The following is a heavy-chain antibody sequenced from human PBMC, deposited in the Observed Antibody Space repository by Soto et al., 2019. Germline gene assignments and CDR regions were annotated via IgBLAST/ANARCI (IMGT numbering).Heavy chain of an antibody. CDR1: GFTFSSYA. Sequence: PGGSLRLSCAASGFTFSSYAMSWVRQAPGKGLEWVSAISGSGGSTYYADSVKGRFTISRDNSKNTLYLQMNSLRAEDTAVYYCAKDPASPLYYDSSGPSTEYFQHWGQGTLVTVSS. CDR3: AKDPASPLYYDSSGPSTEYFQH. CDR2: ISGSGGST. V-gene: IGHV3-23*01. D-gene: IGHD3-22*01. J-gene: IGHJ1*01.